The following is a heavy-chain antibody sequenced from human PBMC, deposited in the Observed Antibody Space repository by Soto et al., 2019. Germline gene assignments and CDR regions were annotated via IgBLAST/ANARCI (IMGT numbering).Heavy chain of an antibody. CDR2: IYYSGST. J-gene: IGHJ2*01. V-gene: IGHV4-61*05. CDR3: ARHMNERYNWNLRRYVWYFDL. Sequence: SETLSLTCTVSGGSISSSSYYWGWIRQPPGKGLEWIGYIYYSGSTNYNPSLKSRVTISVDTSKNQFSLKLSSVTAADTAVYYCARHMNERYNWNLRRYVWYFDLWGRGTLVTVSS. D-gene: IGHD1-7*01. CDR1: GGSISSSSYY.